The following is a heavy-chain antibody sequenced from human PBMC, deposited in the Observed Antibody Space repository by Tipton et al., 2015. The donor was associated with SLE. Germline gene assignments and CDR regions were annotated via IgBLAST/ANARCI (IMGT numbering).Heavy chain of an antibody. D-gene: IGHD3-10*01. Sequence: GSLRLSCAASGFTFSNAWMSWVRQAPGKGLEWVSAISGSGGSTYYADSVKGRFTISRDNSKNTLYLQMGSLRAEDMAVYYCARVAPLSRGSGSYFDYWGQGTLVTVSS. V-gene: IGHV3-23*01. CDR1: GFTFSNAW. CDR3: ARVAPLSRGSGSYFDY. J-gene: IGHJ4*02. CDR2: ISGSGGST.